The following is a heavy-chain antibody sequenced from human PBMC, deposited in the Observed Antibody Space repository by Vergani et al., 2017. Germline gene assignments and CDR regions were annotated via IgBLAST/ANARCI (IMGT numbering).Heavy chain of an antibody. CDR1: GFTFSSYG. J-gene: IGHJ5*02. D-gene: IGHD6-19*01. V-gene: IGHV3-30*03. CDR2: ISYDGSNK. Sequence: QVQLVESGGGVVQPGRSLRLSCAASGFTFSSYGMHWVRQAPGKGLEWVAVISYDGSNKYYADSVKGRFTISRDNSKNTLYLQMNSLRAEDTAVYYCARGLARRGRGQWLVLWWFDPWGQGTLVTVSS. CDR3: ARGLARRGRGQWLVLWWFDP.